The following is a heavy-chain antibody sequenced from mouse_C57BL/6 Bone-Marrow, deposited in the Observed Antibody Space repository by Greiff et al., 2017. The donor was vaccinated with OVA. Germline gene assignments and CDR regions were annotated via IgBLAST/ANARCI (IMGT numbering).Heavy chain of an antibody. D-gene: IGHD1-1*02. J-gene: IGHJ2*01. CDR2: IDPENGDT. CDR1: GFNIKDDY. CDR3: TIPARWCFDY. Sequence: EVQLQQSGAELVRPGASVKLSCTASGFNIKDDYMHWVKQRPEQGLEWIGWIDPENGDTEYASKFQGKATITADTSSNTAYLQLSSLTSEDTAVYYCTIPARWCFDYWGQGTTLTVSS. V-gene: IGHV14-4*01.